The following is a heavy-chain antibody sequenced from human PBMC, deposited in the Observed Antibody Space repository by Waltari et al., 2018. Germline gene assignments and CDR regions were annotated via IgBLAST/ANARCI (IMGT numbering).Heavy chain of an antibody. CDR2: IKQDGSEK. Sequence: EVQLVESGGGLVQPGGSLRLSCAASGFTFSSHWMSWVRQAPGKGLEWVANIKQDGSEKYYVDSVKGRFTISRDNAKNSLYLQMNSLTAEDTAVYYCARGVFGDYTAFDYWGQGTLGTVSS. D-gene: IGHD4-17*01. J-gene: IGHJ4*02. V-gene: IGHV3-7*01. CDR1: GFTFSSHW. CDR3: ARGVFGDYTAFDY.